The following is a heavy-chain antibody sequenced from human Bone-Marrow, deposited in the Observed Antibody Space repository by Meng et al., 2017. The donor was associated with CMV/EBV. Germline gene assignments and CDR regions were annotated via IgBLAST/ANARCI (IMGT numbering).Heavy chain of an antibody. Sequence: GESLKISCAASGFTFSSYAMHWVRQAPGKGLEWVAVISYDGSNKYYADSVKGRFTISRDNSKNTLYLQMNSLRAEDTAVYYCAREEENTAMVTGAFYTCGQGTMVTVSS. CDR1: GFTFSSYA. CDR3: AREEENTAMVTGAFYT. CDR2: ISYDGSNK. V-gene: IGHV3-30-3*01. J-gene: IGHJ3*02. D-gene: IGHD5-18*01.